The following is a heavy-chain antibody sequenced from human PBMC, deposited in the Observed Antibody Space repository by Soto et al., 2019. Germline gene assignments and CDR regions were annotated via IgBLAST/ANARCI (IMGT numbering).Heavy chain of an antibody. CDR2: ISGYNANT. J-gene: IGHJ4*02. Sequence: QVQLVQSGAEVKKPVASVKVSCTASADTFRKYGISWIRQAPGQGLEWRGWISGYNANTNYAEKFRGRVTMTTDTSTSTAHMELRSLTSDDTSTYVCATDPDPAKPGYDSVCCFDYWGQGTMVTVSS. CDR1: ADTFRKYG. V-gene: IGHV1-18*01. D-gene: IGHD6-19*01. CDR3: ATDPDPAKPGYDSVCCFDY.